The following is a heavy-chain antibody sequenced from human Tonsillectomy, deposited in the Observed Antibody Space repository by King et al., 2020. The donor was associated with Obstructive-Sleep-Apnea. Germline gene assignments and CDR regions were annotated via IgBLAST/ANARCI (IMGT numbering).Heavy chain of an antibody. CDR3: ARADYYYDKAQD. CDR2: IYYSGST. CDR1: GGSISSYY. Sequence: VQLQESGPGLVKPSETLSLTCAVSGGSISSYYWNWIRKPPGKGLEWIGYIYYSGSTNYNPSLKSRVTISVYTSKNQFSLNLSSVTAADTAIYYCARADYYYDKAQDWGPGTLFTVSS. D-gene: IGHD3-22*01. V-gene: IGHV4-59*01. J-gene: IGHJ1*01.